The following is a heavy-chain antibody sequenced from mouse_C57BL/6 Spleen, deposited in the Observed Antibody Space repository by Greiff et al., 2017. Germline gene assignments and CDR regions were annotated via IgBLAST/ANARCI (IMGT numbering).Heavy chain of an antibody. Sequence: EVKLQESGPELVKPGASVKISCKASGYSFTGYYMNWVKQSPEKSLEWIGEINPSTGGTTYNQKFKAKATLTVDKSSSTAYMQLKSLTSEDSAVYYCARSGGSFDYWGQGTTLTVSS. J-gene: IGHJ2*01. CDR1: GYSFTGYY. CDR3: ARSGGSFDY. CDR2: INPSTGGT. D-gene: IGHD3-2*02. V-gene: IGHV1-42*01.